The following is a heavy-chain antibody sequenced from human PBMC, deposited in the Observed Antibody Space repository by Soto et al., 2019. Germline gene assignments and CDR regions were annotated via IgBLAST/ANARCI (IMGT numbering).Heavy chain of an antibody. D-gene: IGHD6-19*01. CDR1: GYSFTIYC. Sequence: PGESLKISCNGSGYSFTIYCIGLVRQMPGKGLEWMGIIYPCDSDTRYSPSFQGQVTISADKSISTAYLQWSSLKASDTAMYYCARLAYSSGWTLNWFDPWGQGTLVTVSS. CDR3: ARLAYSSGWTLNWFDP. V-gene: IGHV5-51*01. CDR2: IYPCDSDT. J-gene: IGHJ5*02.